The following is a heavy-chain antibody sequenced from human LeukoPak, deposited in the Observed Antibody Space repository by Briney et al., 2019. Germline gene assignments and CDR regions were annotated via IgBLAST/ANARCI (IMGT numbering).Heavy chain of an antibody. V-gene: IGHV1-69*06. J-gene: IGHJ3*02. CDR2: IIPIFGTA. CDR3: AGARPHDAFDI. Sequence: ASVKVSCKASGGTFSSYAISWVRQAPGQGLEWMGGIIPIFGTANYAQKFQGRVTITADKSTSTAYMELSSLRSEDTAVYCCAGARPHDAFDIWGQGTMVTVSS. CDR1: GGTFSSYA.